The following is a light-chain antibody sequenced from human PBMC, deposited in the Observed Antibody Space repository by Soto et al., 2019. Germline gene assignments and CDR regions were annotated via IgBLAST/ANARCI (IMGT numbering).Light chain of an antibody. CDR3: QKYNSVRWT. CDR1: QGIRNN. J-gene: IGKJ1*01. CDR2: AAS. V-gene: IGKV1-27*01. Sequence: DIHMTQSPSSLSASAGDRVTITCRASQGIRNNLGWYQQKPGKAPKRLIYAASSLQSGVPSRFSGSGSGTDFTLTISSLQPEDVATYYCQKYNSVRWTFGQGTKVDIK.